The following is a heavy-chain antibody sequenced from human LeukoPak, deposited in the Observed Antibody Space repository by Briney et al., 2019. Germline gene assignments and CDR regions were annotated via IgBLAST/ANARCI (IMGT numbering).Heavy chain of an antibody. Sequence: PGESLRLSCAASGFTSSAYDMHWVRQIPGGGLEWVSTSGTVGDTFYSDSVKGRFTISRENAKNSVHLQMNSMRVEDSAIYFCVRAAMPYIINGRRFDYWGQGTLVTVPS. V-gene: IGHV3-13*04. CDR3: VRAAMPYIINGRRFDY. J-gene: IGHJ4*02. D-gene: IGHD2-2*01. CDR2: SGTVGDT. CDR1: GFTSSAYD.